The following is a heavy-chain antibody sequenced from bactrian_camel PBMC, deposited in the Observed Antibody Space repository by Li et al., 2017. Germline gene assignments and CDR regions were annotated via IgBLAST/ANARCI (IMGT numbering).Heavy chain of an antibody. Sequence: QLVESGGGSVQTGESLRLSCSAPGYTSSSYCMGWFRQAPGKEPEGVATIYTGDGSAYYADSVKGRFTISQDKAKNTVYLQMTSLKPEDTAMYYCAAGRTSTLVPVRYKYWGQGTQVT. J-gene: IGHJ4*01. CDR2: IYTGDGSA. V-gene: IGHV3S29*01. CDR3: AAGRTSTLVPVRYKY. D-gene: IGHD1*01. CDR1: GYTSSSYC.